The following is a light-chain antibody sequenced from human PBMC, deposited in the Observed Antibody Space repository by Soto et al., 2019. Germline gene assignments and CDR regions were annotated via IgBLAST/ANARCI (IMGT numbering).Light chain of an antibody. V-gene: IGKV1-5*03. CDR1: QTISSW. CDR3: LQHNSYPLT. CDR2: KAS. J-gene: IGKJ4*01. Sequence: DIQMTQSPSTLSGSVGDRFTITCRASQTISSWLAWYQQKPGKXPKXXIYKASTLESGVPSNFSGSGSGTEGTITISSLQPEDSETYYCLQHNSYPLTFGGGTKVDIK.